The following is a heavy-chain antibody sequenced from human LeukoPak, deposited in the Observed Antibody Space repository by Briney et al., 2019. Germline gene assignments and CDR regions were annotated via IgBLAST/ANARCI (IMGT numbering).Heavy chain of an antibody. J-gene: IGHJ4*02. CDR1: GVSVSSGGYY. Sequence: ETLSLTCTVSGVSVSSGGYYWTWVRQPPGKGLEWVGRIKSKTDGGTTDYAAPVKGRFTISRDDSKNTLYLQMNSLKTEDTAVYYCTTVLVYWGQGTLVTVSS. CDR3: TTVLVY. V-gene: IGHV3-15*01. CDR2: IKSKTDGGTT.